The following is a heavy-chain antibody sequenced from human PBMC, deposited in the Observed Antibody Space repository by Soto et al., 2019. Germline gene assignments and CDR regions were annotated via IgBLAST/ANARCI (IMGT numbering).Heavy chain of an antibody. J-gene: IGHJ3*02. CDR3: ARDPNYYDSSGAFDI. CDR2: INPDNGNT. V-gene: IGHV1-3*01. Sequence: ASVKVSCKASGYPFRSYVMHWVRQAVGQRLEWMGWINPDNGNTKFSQKFQGRVTIARDTSATTVYMELSSLRSEDTAMHYCARDPNYYDSSGAFDIWGQGTMVTVSS. D-gene: IGHD3-22*01. CDR1: GYPFRSYV.